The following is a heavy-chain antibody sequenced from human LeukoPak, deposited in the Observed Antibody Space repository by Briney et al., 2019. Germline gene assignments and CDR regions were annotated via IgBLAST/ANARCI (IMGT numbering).Heavy chain of an antibody. Sequence: SETLSLTCTVSGGSISSYYWSWIRQPPGKGLEWIGYIYYSGSTNYNPSLKSRVTISVDTSKNQFSLKLSSVTAADTAVYYCARQPSIAALIDAFDIWGQGTMVTVSS. J-gene: IGHJ3*02. CDR1: GGSISSYY. V-gene: IGHV4-59*08. D-gene: IGHD6-6*01. CDR2: IYYSGST. CDR3: ARQPSIAALIDAFDI.